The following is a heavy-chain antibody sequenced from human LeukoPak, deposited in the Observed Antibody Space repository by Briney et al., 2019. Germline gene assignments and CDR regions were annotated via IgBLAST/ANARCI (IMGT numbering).Heavy chain of an antibody. Sequence: PGGSLRLSCAASGFTFSSYAMHWVRQAPGKGLEWVAVISYDGSNKYYADSVKGRFTISRDNSKNTLYLQMNSLRAEDTAVYYCAIEITTLGVATFQYWGQGTLVTVSS. CDR1: GFTFSSYA. CDR3: AIEITTLGVATFQY. V-gene: IGHV3-30-3*01. CDR2: ISYDGSNK. D-gene: IGHD3-3*01. J-gene: IGHJ4*02.